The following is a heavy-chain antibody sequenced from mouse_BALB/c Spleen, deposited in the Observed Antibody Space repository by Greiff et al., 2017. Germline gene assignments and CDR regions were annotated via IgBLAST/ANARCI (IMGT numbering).Heavy chain of an antibody. CDR3: TRGSSGYAMDY. D-gene: IGHD3-1*01. Sequence: EVKVEESGGGLVQPGGSMKLSCVASGFTFSNYWMNWVRQSPEKGLEWVAEIRLKSNNYATHYAESVKGRFTISRDDSKSSVYLQMNNLRAEDTGIYYCTRGSSGYAMDYWGQGTSVTVSS. J-gene: IGHJ4*01. V-gene: IGHV6-6*02. CDR2: IRLKSNNYAT. CDR1: GFTFSNYW.